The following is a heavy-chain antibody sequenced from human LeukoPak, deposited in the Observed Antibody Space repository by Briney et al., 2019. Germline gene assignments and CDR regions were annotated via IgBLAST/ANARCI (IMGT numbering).Heavy chain of an antibody. J-gene: IGHJ4*02. CDR3: ARIGLGVSFGSGFDY. D-gene: IGHD3-10*01. CDR1: GLTFSNYA. CDR2: ISYDGNSK. Sequence: GGSLRLSCAASGLTFSNYAMHWVRQAPGKGLEWVAVISYDGNSKYYEDPAKGRFTISRDNSKNTLYLQMNSLRAEDTAVYYCARIGLGVSFGSGFDYWGQGTLVTVTS. V-gene: IGHV3-30*04.